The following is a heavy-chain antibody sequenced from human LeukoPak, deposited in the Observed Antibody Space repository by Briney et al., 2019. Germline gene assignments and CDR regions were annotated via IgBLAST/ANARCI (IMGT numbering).Heavy chain of an antibody. CDR3: AREDCSSTSCLGGDFDY. Sequence: GGFLRLSCAASGFTFSSYSMNWVRQAPGKGLEWVSSISSSSSYIYYADSVKGRFTISRDNAKNSLYLQMNSLRAEDTAVYYCAREDCSSTSCLGGDFDYWGQGTLVTVSS. V-gene: IGHV3-21*01. CDR1: GFTFSSYS. D-gene: IGHD2-2*01. CDR2: ISSSSSYI. J-gene: IGHJ4*02.